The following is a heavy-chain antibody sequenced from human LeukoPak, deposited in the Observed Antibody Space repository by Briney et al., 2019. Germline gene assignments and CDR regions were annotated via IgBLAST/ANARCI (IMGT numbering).Heavy chain of an antibody. CDR3: ARVDFWSGYYVY. CDR2: INPNSGGT. V-gene: IGHV1-2*02. Sequence: GASVKVSCKASGYTFTGYCMHWVRQAPGQGLEWVGWINPNSGGTNYAQKFQGRVTMTRDTSISTAYMELSRLRSDDTAVYYCARVDFWSGYYVYWGQGTLVTVSS. J-gene: IGHJ4*02. D-gene: IGHD3-3*01. CDR1: GYTFTGYC.